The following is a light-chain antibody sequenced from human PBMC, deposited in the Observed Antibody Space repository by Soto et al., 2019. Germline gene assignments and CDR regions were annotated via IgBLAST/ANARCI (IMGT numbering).Light chain of an antibody. CDR1: QDIRTY. CDR2: AAS. Sequence: DIPMTQSPSSVSASVGDRVTITCRASQDIRTYLAWYQWKPGKAPNLLIFAASSLQSGIPSRFSGSGSGTDFTLTISSLQPEDFATYYCQQADRFPLTFGQGTKVEIK. CDR3: QQADRFPLT. J-gene: IGKJ1*01. V-gene: IGKV1D-12*01.